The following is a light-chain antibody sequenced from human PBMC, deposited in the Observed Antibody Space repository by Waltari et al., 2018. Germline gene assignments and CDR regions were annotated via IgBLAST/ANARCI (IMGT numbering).Light chain of an antibody. CDR2: ATS. V-gene: IGKV1-39*01. Sequence: DIQMTQSPSSLSASVGDRVTITCRASQSVRNFLNWYQQEPGKAPKLLIYATSSLQTGVPLRFSGSGSGTDFTLSISSLQPEDFAIYFCQQGYMTPRTFGQGTKVEIK. J-gene: IGKJ1*01. CDR3: QQGYMTPRT. CDR1: QSVRNF.